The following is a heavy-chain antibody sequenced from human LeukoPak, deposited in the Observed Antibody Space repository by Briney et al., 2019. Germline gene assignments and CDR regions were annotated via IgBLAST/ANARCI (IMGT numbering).Heavy chain of an antibody. J-gene: IGHJ4*02. V-gene: IGHV3-30*04. CDR1: GFTFSSYA. CDR2: ISYDGSNK. D-gene: IGHD3-22*01. CDR3: ARDRYYDSSGLDY. Sequence: PGGSLRLSCAVSGFTFSSYAMHWVRQAPGKGLEWVAVISYDGSNKYYADSVKGRFTISRDNSKNTLYLQMNSLRAEDTAVYYCARDRYYDSSGLDYWGQGTLVTVSS.